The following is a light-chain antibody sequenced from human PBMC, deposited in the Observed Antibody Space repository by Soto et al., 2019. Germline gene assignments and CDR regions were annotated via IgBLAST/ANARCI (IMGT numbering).Light chain of an antibody. Sequence: NFMLTQPHSVSESPGKTVTISCTGSSGSIASNYVQWYQQRPGSAPTTVIYEDNQRPSGVPDRFSGSIDSSSNSASLTISGLKIEDEADYYCQSYDSSNHEVFGGGTKLTVL. CDR3: QSYDSSNHEV. CDR1: SGSIASNY. V-gene: IGLV6-57*02. CDR2: EDN. J-gene: IGLJ3*02.